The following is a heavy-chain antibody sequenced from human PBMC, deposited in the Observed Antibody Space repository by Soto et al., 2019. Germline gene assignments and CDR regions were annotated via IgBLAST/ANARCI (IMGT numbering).Heavy chain of an antibody. CDR1: GFTFSSYS. CDR3: ARDHEGIAVAGKPPIGYYYYGMDV. CDR2: ISSSSSTI. J-gene: IGHJ6*02. Sequence: GGSLRLSCAASGFTFSSYSMNWVRQAPGKGLEWVSYISSSSSTIYYADSVKGRFTISRDNAKNSLYLQMNSLRDEDTAVYYCARDHEGIAVAGKPPIGYYYYGMDVWGQGTTVTVSS. D-gene: IGHD6-19*01. V-gene: IGHV3-48*02.